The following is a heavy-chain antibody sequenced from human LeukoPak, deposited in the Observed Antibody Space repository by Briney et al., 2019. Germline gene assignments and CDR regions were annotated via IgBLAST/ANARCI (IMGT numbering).Heavy chain of an antibody. D-gene: IGHD3-22*01. J-gene: IGHJ4*02. V-gene: IGHV3-30*03. Sequence: GGSLRLSCAASGFTFSSYGMHWVRQAPGKGLEWVAVISYDGSNKYYADSVKGRFTISRDNAKNSLHLQMNSLRAEDTAVYYCARVFSSGYSDYWGQGTLVTVSS. CDR3: ARVFSSGYSDY. CDR1: GFTFSSYG. CDR2: ISYDGSNK.